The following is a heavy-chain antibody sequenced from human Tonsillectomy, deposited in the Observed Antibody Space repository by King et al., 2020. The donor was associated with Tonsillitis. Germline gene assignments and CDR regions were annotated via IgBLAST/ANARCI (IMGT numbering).Heavy chain of an antibody. CDR3: AKEPYGDYVLSHFDN. V-gene: IGHV3-23*04. CDR1: GFTFNSYG. J-gene: IGHJ4*02. D-gene: IGHD4-17*01. Sequence: VQLVESGGGLVQPGGSLRLSCAASGFTFNSYGMSWVRQAPGKGLEWVSGISGSGGSTYYGDSVKGRFTISRDNSKNTLYLQMNSLRAEDTALYYCAKEPYGDYVLSHFDNWGLGTLVTVSS. CDR2: ISGSGGST.